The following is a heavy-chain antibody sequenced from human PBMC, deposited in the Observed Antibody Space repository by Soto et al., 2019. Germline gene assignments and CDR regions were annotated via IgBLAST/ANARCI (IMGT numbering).Heavy chain of an antibody. CDR2: VYHSGST. J-gene: IGHJ5*02. D-gene: IGHD4-17*01. CDR1: GGSISSGGYS. V-gene: IGHV4-30-2*01. CDR3: ARGSPRLRNNWFDP. Sequence: QLQLQESGSGLVKPSQTLSLTCAVSGGSISSGGYSWSWIRQPPRKGLEWIGYVYHSGSTYSNPALKSRVTISVDRSKNQFSRKLSSVTAADTAVDYCARGSPRLRNNWFDPWGQGTLVTVSS.